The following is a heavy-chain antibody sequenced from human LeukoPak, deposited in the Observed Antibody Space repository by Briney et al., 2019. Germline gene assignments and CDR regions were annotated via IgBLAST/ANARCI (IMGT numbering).Heavy chain of an antibody. J-gene: IGHJ3*02. V-gene: IGHV1-2*06. CDR3: ARDPGYSYAFDI. Sequence: ASVKVSCKASGYTFTAHYMHWVRQAPGQGLEWMGRINPTSGDTEYGQRFQGRVTLTRDTSSSTANMELRRLRSDDTAVYYCARDPGYSYAFDIWGQGTVVIVSS. D-gene: IGHD2-21*01. CDR1: GYTFTAHY. CDR2: INPTSGDT.